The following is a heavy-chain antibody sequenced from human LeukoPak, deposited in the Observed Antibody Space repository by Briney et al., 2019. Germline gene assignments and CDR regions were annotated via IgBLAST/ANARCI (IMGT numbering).Heavy chain of an antibody. V-gene: IGHV1-3*04. J-gene: IGHJ6*02. CDR2: VNTGNGHT. Sequence: ASVKVSCKASGYDFTSAAIQWVRQAPGQRLEWMGWVNTGNGHTRYSPKFQGRVTITADESTSTAYMELSSLRSEDTAVYYCARERIIPQEYYYYGMDVWGQGTTVTVSS. CDR1: GYDFTSAA. CDR3: ARERIIPQEYYYYGMDV. D-gene: IGHD2-15*01.